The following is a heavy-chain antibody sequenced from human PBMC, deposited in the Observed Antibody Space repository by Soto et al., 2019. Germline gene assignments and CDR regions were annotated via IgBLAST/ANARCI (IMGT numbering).Heavy chain of an antibody. Sequence: GGSLRLSCAASGFTFISYAMSWVLQAPGEGLEWVSAISGSGGSTYYADSVKGRFTISRDNSKNTLYLQMNSLRAEDTAVYYCAKDPEYSSSAPKNNFDYWGQGTLVTVSS. J-gene: IGHJ4*02. CDR3: AKDPEYSSSAPKNNFDY. CDR1: GFTFISYA. V-gene: IGHV3-23*01. CDR2: ISGSGGST. D-gene: IGHD6-6*01.